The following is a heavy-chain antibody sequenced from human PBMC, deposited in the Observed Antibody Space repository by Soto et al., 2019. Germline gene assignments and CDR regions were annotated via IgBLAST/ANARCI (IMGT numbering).Heavy chain of an antibody. Sequence: EVQLVESGGGLVKPGGSLRLSCAASGFTFSSYSMNWVRQAPGKGLEWVSSISSSGTYIYYADSVKGRFTISRDNAKNALYLQMNILGAEDTAVYYCAFAGSGSYANVADAFDIWGQGTMVTVSS. J-gene: IGHJ3*02. CDR1: GFTFSSYS. D-gene: IGHD3-10*01. V-gene: IGHV3-21*01. CDR2: ISSSGTYI. CDR3: AFAGSGSYANVADAFDI.